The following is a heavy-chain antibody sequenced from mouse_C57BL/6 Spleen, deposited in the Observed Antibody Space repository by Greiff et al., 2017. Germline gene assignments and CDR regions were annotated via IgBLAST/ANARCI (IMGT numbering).Heavy chain of an antibody. CDR1: GYTFTDYE. Sequence: VQLQQSGAELVRPGASVTLSCKASGYTFTDYEMHWVKQTPVHGLEWIGAIDPETGGTAYNQKFKGKAILTADKSSSTAYMELRSLTSEDSAVYYCTRPYYSNYAAYWGQGTLVTVSA. J-gene: IGHJ3*01. V-gene: IGHV1-15*01. CDR3: TRPYYSNYAAY. D-gene: IGHD2-5*01. CDR2: IDPETGGT.